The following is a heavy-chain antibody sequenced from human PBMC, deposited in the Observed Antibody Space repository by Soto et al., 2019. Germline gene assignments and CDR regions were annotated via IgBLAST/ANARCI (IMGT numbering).Heavy chain of an antibody. V-gene: IGHV5-51*01. CDR2: IYPGDSDT. Sequence: PGESLKISCKGSGYSFTNYWIGWVRQMPGKGPEWMGIIYPGDSDTRYSPSFQGQVTISADKSVSTTYLQWSSLKASDTATYYCVSRRSSWYYFDYWGQGTLVTVSS. CDR1: GYSFTNYW. CDR3: VSRRSSWYYFDY. J-gene: IGHJ4*02. D-gene: IGHD6-13*01.